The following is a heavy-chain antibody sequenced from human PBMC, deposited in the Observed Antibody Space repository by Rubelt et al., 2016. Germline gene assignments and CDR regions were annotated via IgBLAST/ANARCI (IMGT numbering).Heavy chain of an antibody. CDR2: ISAYNGNT. D-gene: IGHD2-15*01. Sequence: SGYTFTSYGISWVRQAPGHGLEWMGWISAYNGNTNYAQELQGRVTMTTDTSTSTAYMELRSLRSDDTAVYYCARGVGSGVSCYPDYWGQGTLVTVSS. CDR1: GYTFTSYG. V-gene: IGHV1-18*01. J-gene: IGHJ4*02. CDR3: ARGVGSGVSCYPDY.